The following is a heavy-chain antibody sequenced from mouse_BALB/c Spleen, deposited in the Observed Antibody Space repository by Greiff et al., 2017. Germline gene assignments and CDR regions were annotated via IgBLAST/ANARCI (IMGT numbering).Heavy chain of an antibody. CDR3: AGTLGAMDY. D-gene: IGHD3-3*01. J-gene: IGHJ4*01. CDR1: GYTFTDYY. Sequence: VKLQESGAELARPGASVKLSCKASGYTFTDYYINWVKQRTGQGLEWIGEIYPGSGNTYYNEKFKGKATLTADKSSSTAYMQLSSLTSEDSAVYFCAGTLGAMDYWGQGTSVTVSS. CDR2: IYPGSGNT. V-gene: IGHV1-77*01.